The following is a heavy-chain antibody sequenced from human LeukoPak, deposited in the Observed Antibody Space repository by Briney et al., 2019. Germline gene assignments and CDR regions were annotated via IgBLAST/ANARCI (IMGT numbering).Heavy chain of an antibody. J-gene: IGHJ4*02. D-gene: IGHD6-13*01. CDR1: GFTVSSNY. CDR3: VSAPSSSWYYFDY. V-gene: IGHV3-53*01. Sequence: GGSLTLSCAASGFTVSSNYMSWVRQAPGKGLEWVSVIYSGGSTYYADSVKGRLTISRDNSMNTLYLQMNSLRAEDTAVYYCVSAPSSSWYYFDYWGQGTLVTVSS. CDR2: IYSGGST.